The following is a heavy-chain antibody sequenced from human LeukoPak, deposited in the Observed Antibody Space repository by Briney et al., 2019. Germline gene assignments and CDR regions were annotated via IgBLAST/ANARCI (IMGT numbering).Heavy chain of an antibody. V-gene: IGHV3-21*01. CDR1: GFTFSSYS. J-gene: IGHJ3*02. CDR2: ISSSRSYI. D-gene: IGHD3-16*02. Sequence: NPGGSLRLSCAASGFTFSSYSMNWVRQAPGKGLEWVSSISSSRSYIYYADSVKGRFTISRDNAKNSLYLQMNSLRAEDTAVYYCARDLGVWDYDYVWGSYRYDAFDIWGQGTMVTVSS. CDR3: ARDLGVWDYDYVWGSYRYDAFDI.